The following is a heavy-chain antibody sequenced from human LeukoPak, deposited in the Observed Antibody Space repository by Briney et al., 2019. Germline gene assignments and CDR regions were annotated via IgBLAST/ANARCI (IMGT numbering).Heavy chain of an antibody. Sequence: GGSLRLSCAASGFTFSSYSMNWVRQAPGKGLEWVSSISSSSSYIYYADSVKVRFTISRDNAKNSLYLQMNSLRAEDTAVYYCARAGDYGDYFDYWGQGTLVTVSS. CDR3: ARAGDYGDYFDY. V-gene: IGHV3-21*01. J-gene: IGHJ4*02. CDR2: ISSSSSYI. CDR1: GFTFSSYS. D-gene: IGHD4-17*01.